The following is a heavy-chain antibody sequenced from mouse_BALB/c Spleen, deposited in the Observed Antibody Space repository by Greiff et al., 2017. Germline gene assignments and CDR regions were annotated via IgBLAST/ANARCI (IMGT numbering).Heavy chain of an antibody. D-gene: IGHD2-3*01. J-gene: IGHJ3*01. Sequence: QVQLQQSGAELAKPGASVKMSCKASGYTFTSYWMHWVKQRPGQGLEWIGYINPSTGYTEYNQKFKDKATLTADKSSSTAYMQLSSLTSEDSAVYYCARSGDGYYSAWFAYWGQGTLVTVSA. V-gene: IGHV1-7*01. CDR1: GYTFTSYW. CDR2: INPSTGYT. CDR3: ARSGDGYYSAWFAY.